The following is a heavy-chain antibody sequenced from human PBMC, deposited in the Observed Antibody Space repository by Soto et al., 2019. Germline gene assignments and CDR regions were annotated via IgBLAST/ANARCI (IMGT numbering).Heavy chain of an antibody. CDR1: GYTFTSYG. Sequence: ASVKVSCKASGYTFTSYGISWVRQAPGQGLEWMGWISAYNGNTNYAQKLQGRVTMTTDTSTSTAYMELRSLRSDDTAVYYCARDGQQLATTYYYYGMDVWGQGTTVTVSS. D-gene: IGHD6-13*01. CDR3: ARDGQQLATTYYYYGMDV. CDR2: ISAYNGNT. J-gene: IGHJ6*02. V-gene: IGHV1-18*01.